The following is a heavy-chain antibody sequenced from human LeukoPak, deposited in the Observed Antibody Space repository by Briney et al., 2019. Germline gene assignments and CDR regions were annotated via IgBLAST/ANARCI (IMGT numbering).Heavy chain of an antibody. CDR1: GYTFTSNY. D-gene: IGHD3-22*01. CDR3: ARCSPGDSSNFYAVLQY. V-gene: IGHV1-46*01. J-gene: IGHJ4*02. Sequence: ASVKVSCKAFGYTFTSNYMHWVRQAPGQGPEWMGVISPSGGSTTYAQKFQGRVTLTRDMSTNTAYLEISSLTSDDTAVYYCARCSPGDSSNFYAVLQYWGQGTQVTVSS. CDR2: ISPSGGST.